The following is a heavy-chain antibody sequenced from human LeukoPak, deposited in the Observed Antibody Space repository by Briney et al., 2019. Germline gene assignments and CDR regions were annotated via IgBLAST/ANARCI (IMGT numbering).Heavy chain of an antibody. J-gene: IGHJ5*02. CDR2: MNPNSGNT. CDR1: GYTFTSYD. Sequence: ASVKVSCKASGYTFTSYDINWVRQATGQGLEWMGWMNPNSGNTGYAQKSQGRVTMTRNTSISTAYMELSSLRSEDTAVYYCASELLDVVVVAATRGWFDPWGQGTLVTVSS. CDR3: ASELLDVVVVAATRGWFDP. D-gene: IGHD2-15*01. V-gene: IGHV1-8*01.